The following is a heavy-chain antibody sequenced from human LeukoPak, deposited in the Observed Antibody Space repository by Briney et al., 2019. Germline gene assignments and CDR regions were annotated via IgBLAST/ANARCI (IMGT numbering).Heavy chain of an antibody. CDR2: INPSGGST. V-gene: IGHV1-46*01. D-gene: IGHD5-18*01. J-gene: IGHJ4*02. CDR1: GYTFTSYY. CDR3: ARERRRGYSLEY. Sequence: ASVKVSCKASGYTFTSYYMHWVRQAPGQGLEWMGIINPSGGSTSYAQKFQGRVTMTRDTSTSTVYMELSSLISEDTAVYYCARERRRGYSLEYWGQGTLVTVSS.